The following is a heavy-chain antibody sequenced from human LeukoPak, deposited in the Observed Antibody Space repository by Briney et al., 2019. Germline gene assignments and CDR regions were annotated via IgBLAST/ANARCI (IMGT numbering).Heavy chain of an antibody. V-gene: IGHV3-23*01. J-gene: IGHJ4*02. CDR1: GFTFSDYA. CDR3: ANGNSNSPKDY. CDR2: ISDSGFDT. D-gene: IGHD6-13*01. Sequence: SGGSLRLSCAASGFTFSDYAMSWLCQAPGRGLEWVSAISDSGFDTYYADSVKGRFTMSRDNSRSTLYLQMNRLRAEDTAVYYCANGNSNSPKDYWGQGTLVTVSS.